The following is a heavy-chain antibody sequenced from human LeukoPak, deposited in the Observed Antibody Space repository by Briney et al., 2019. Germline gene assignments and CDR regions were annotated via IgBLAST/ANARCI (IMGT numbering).Heavy chain of an antibody. D-gene: IGHD3-10*01. CDR3: AKANMVRGVTLKFDY. CDR1: GFTFSSYA. J-gene: IGHJ4*02. CDR2: ISGSGGST. V-gene: IGHV3-23*01. Sequence: PGGSLRLSCAASGFTFSSYAMSWVRQAPGKGLEWVSAISGSGGSTYYADSVKGRFTISRDNSKNTLYLQMNSLRAEDTAVYHCAKANMVRGVTLKFDYWGQGTLVTVSS.